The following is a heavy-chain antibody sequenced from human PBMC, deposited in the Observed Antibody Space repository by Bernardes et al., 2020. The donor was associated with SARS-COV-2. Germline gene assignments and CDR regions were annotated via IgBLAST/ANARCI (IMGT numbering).Heavy chain of an antibody. CDR1: GYTFTGYD. Sequence: AAWKDYCKASGYTFTGYDMHWVRQAPGQGLEWMGWINPNSGGTNYAQKFQGRVTMTRDTSISTAYMELSRLRSDDTAVYYCARGIAARPYYMNVWGNGATVIVSS. J-gene: IGHJ6*03. D-gene: IGHD6-6*01. CDR2: INPNSGGT. CDR3: ARGIAARPYYMNV. V-gene: IGHV1-2*02.